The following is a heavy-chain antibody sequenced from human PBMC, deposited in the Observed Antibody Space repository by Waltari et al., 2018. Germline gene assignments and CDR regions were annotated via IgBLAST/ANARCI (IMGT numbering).Heavy chain of an antibody. Sequence: EVQLVESGGGLVKPGGSLRLSCVASGFTFSRHSMNWFRQAPGKGLEWVSSISSDGSYFYYGDSAKVRFTISRDNAKNSLYLEVSSLRVDDTAVYSCARVSAEMAFDQWGQGTLVTVSS. V-gene: IGHV3-21*01. CDR2: ISSDGSYF. D-gene: IGHD5-12*01. J-gene: IGHJ4*02. CDR3: ARVSAEMAFDQ. CDR1: GFTFSRHS.